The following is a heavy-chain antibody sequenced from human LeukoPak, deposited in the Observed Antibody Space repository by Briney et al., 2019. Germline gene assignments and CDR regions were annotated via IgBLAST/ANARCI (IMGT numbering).Heavy chain of an antibody. V-gene: IGHV4-34*01. CDR3: ARLYCSSASCYDERSGMDV. D-gene: IGHD2-2*01. Sequence: SETLSLTCAVYGGSFSGYYWSWIRQPPGKGLEWIGEINHSGSTNYNPSLKSRVTISVDTSKNQFSLKLSSVTAADTAVYYCARLYCSSASCYDERSGMDVWGQGTTVTVSS. CDR2: INHSGST. CDR1: GGSFSGYY. J-gene: IGHJ6*02.